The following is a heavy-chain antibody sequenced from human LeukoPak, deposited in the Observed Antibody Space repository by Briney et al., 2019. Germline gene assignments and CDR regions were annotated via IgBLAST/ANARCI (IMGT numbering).Heavy chain of an antibody. J-gene: IGHJ6*04. V-gene: IGHV3-53*01. Sequence: GGSLRLSCAASGFTVSSNYMSWARQAPGKGLEWVSVIYSGGSTYYADSVKGRFTISRDNSKNTLYLQMNSLRAEDTAVYYCARDSRFGELPYYYYGMDVWGKGTTVTVSS. CDR3: ARDSRFGELPYYYYGMDV. CDR1: GFTVSSNY. CDR2: IYSGGST. D-gene: IGHD3-10*02.